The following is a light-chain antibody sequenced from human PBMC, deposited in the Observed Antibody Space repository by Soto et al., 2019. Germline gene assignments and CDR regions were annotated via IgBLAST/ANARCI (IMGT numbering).Light chain of an antibody. J-gene: IGLJ3*02. V-gene: IGLV2-14*01. CDR1: SSDIGTYNY. Sequence: QSAQTQPASVSGSPGQSITISCTGTSSDIGTYNYVSWYQQHPGKVPKLMIYEVSNRPSGVSNRFSGSKSGNTASLAISGLQAEDEADYYCSSYTTSSTQVFGGGTKLTVL. CDR2: EVS. CDR3: SSYTTSSTQV.